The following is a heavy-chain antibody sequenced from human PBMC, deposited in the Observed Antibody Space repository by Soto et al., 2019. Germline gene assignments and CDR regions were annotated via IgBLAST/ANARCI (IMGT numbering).Heavy chain of an antibody. CDR1: GGTFSSYA. CDR2: IIPIFGTA. J-gene: IGHJ6*02. V-gene: IGHV1-69*06. D-gene: IGHD2-2*01. Sequence: GASVKVSCKASGGTFSSYAISWVRQAPGQGLEWMGGIIPIFGTANYAQKFQGRVTITADKSTSTAYMELSSLRSEDTAVYSCARRGDAYHLAYYYGLDVWGQGTTVTVSS. CDR3: ARRGDAYHLAYYYGLDV.